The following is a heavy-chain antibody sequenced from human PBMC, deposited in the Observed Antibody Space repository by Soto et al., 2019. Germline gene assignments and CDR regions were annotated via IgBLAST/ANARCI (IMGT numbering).Heavy chain of an antibody. Sequence: QVQLVESGGGVVQPGRSLRLSCAASGFTFSSYGMHWVRQATGKGLEWVAVRSYDGSNKYYADSVKGRFTISRDNSKNKLYLQMYSLRAQDPAVYYCTNETVSVVVTVPLIYWRQTNLVTVSS. CDR3: TNETVSVVVTVPLIY. V-gene: IGHV3-30*18. J-gene: IGHJ4*02. D-gene: IGHD2-21*02. CDR2: RSYDGSNK. CDR1: GFTFSSYG.